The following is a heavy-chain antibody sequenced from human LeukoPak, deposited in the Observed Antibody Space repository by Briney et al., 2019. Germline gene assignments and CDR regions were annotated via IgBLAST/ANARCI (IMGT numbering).Heavy chain of an antibody. CDR3: AKLDRTMVRGSCFDY. D-gene: IGHD3-10*01. CDR1: GFTFSSYG. V-gene: IGHV3-30*18. CDR2: ISYDGSNK. Sequence: GGSLRLSCAASGFTFSSYGMHWVRQAPGKGLEWVAVISYDGSNKYYADSVKGRFTISRDNSKNTLYLQMNSLRAEDTAVYYCAKLDRTMVRGSCFDYWGQGTLVTVSS. J-gene: IGHJ4*02.